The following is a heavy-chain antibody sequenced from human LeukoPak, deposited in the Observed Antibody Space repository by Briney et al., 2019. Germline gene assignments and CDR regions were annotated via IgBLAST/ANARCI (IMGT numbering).Heavy chain of an antibody. Sequence: GASVKVSCKASGYTFTSYYMHWVRQAPGQGLEWMGIINPSGGSTSYAQKFQGRVTMTRDMSTSTVYMELSSLRSEDTAVYYCARGVWEGWLQLSSNAFDIWGQGTMVTVSS. CDR3: ARGVWEGWLQLSSNAFDI. V-gene: IGHV1-46*01. J-gene: IGHJ3*02. CDR1: GYTFTSYY. CDR2: INPSGGST. D-gene: IGHD5-24*01.